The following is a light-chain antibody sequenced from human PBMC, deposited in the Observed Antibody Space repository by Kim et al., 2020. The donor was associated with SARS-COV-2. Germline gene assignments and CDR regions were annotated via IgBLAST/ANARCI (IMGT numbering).Light chain of an antibody. CDR2: AAS. V-gene: IGKV1-8*01. Sequence: AIRMTQSPSSFSASTGDRVTITCRASRGISSYLAWYQQKPGKAPKLLIYAASTLQSGVPSRFSGSGSGTDFTLTISCLQSEDFATYYCQQYYSHPWTFRQGTKVDIK. CDR3: QQYYSHPWT. CDR1: RGISSY. J-gene: IGKJ1*01.